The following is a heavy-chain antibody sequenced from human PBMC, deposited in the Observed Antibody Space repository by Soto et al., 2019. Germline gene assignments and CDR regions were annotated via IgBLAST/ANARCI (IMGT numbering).Heavy chain of an antibody. CDR3: AREVAGYSQFDD. D-gene: IGHD2-15*01. Sequence: QVPLRESGSGLVKPSQTLSLTCSVSGASVTRDGNCWTWIRQPPWKGLEFVASIYHGGRTFYNTSLRIRVTISLDRSKNHFSPKLTSVTAADTAVYYCAREVAGYSQFDDWGQGTLVTVSS. J-gene: IGHJ4*02. CDR2: IYHGGRT. CDR1: GASVTRDGNC. V-gene: IGHV4-30-2*01.